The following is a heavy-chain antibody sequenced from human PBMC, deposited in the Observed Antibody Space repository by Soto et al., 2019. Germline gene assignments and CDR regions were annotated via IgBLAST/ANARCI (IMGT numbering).Heavy chain of an antibody. J-gene: IGHJ4*02. D-gene: IGHD1-26*01. Sequence: PSETLSLTCAVSGGSICSGGYSWSWIRQPPGKGLEWIGYIYHSGSTYYNPSLKSRVTISVDRSKNQFSLKLSSVTAADTAVYYCARAGEQWAGYYFDYWGQGTLVTVSS. CDR3: ARAGEQWAGYYFDY. CDR2: IYHSGST. CDR1: GGSICSGGYS. V-gene: IGHV4-30-2*01.